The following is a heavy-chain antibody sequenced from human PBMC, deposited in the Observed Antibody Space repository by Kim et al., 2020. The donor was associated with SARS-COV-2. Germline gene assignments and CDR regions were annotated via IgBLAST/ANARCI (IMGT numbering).Heavy chain of an antibody. Sequence: SVKVSCKASGGTFSSYAISWVRQAPGQGLEWMGGIIPIFGTANYAQKFQGRVTITADESTSTAYMELSSLRSEDTAVYYCARDLGALAAAGSLGAYNWFDPWGQGTLVTVSS. CDR2: IIPIFGTA. V-gene: IGHV1-69*13. CDR3: ARDLGALAAAGSLGAYNWFDP. CDR1: GGTFSSYA. J-gene: IGHJ5*02. D-gene: IGHD6-13*01.